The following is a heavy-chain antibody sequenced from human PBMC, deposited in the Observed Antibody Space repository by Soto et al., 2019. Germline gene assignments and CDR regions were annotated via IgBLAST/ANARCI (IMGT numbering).Heavy chain of an antibody. V-gene: IGHV4-31*03. CDR2: IYYSGST. CDR1: GGSISRGGYY. Sequence: SETLSLTCTVSGGSISRGGYYWSWIRQHPGKGLEGIGYIYYSGSTYYNPSLKSRVTISVDTSKNQFSLKLSSVTAADMDVYSCERGDGDYGGRVFDYWGQGTLVTVSS. J-gene: IGHJ4*02. D-gene: IGHD4-17*01. CDR3: ERGDGDYGGRVFDY.